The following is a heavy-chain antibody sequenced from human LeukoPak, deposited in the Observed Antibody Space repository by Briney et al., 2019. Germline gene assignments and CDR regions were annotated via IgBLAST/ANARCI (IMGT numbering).Heavy chain of an antibody. CDR1: GGSISSYY. D-gene: IGHD4-17*01. CDR2: IYYSGST. V-gene: IGHV4-59*08. CDR3: ARLVRYYRDYGDYGMDV. J-gene: IGHJ6*02. Sequence: PSETLSLTCTVSGGSISSYYWSWLRQPPGKGLEGLGYIYYSGSTNYNPSLKSRVTISVDTSKNQFSLKLSSVTAADTAVYYCARLVRYYRDYGDYGMDVWGQGTTVTVSS.